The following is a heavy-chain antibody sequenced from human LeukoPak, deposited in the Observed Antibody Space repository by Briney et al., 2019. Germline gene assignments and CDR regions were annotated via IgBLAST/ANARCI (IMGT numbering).Heavy chain of an antibody. CDR1: GGSISSGSYY. CDR2: IYTSGST. D-gene: IGHD6-19*01. J-gene: IGHJ6*03. CDR3: ATSSGWPDYYYYYMDV. V-gene: IGHV4-61*02. Sequence: PSQTLSLTCTVSGGSISSGSYYWGWIRQPAGKGLEWIGRIYTSGSTNYNPSLKSRVTISVDTSKNQFSLKLSSVTAADTAVYYCATSSGWPDYYYYYMDVWGKGTTVTVSS.